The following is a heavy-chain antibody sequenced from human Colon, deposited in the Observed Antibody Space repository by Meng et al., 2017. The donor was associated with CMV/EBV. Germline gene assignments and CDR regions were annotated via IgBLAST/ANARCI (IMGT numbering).Heavy chain of an antibody. CDR2: FIPSFTAP. V-gene: IGHV1-69*05. Sequence: SGDSFPNYAISWVRQAPGQGLEWLGGFIPSFTAPHYAQKLQGRLTISTDKSTTTAYMELTSLRSEDTAVYYCARGNCSGNTCDTYFDQWGQGTLVTVSS. D-gene: IGHD2-8*02. J-gene: IGHJ4*02. CDR3: ARGNCSGNTCDTYFDQ. CDR1: GDSFPNYA.